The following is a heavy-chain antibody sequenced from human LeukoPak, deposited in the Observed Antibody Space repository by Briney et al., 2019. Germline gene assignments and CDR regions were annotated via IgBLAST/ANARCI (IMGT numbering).Heavy chain of an antibody. CDR3: ARLPSAADHDY. V-gene: IGHV4-39*07. D-gene: IGHD2-2*01. Sequence: PSETLSLTCTVSGGSISSSSYYWGWIRQPPGKGLEWIGEIYHSGSTNYNPSLKSRVTISVDKSKNQFSLKLSSVTAADTAVYYCARLPSAADHDYWGQGTRVTVSS. CDR2: IYHSGST. CDR1: GGSISSSSYY. J-gene: IGHJ4*02.